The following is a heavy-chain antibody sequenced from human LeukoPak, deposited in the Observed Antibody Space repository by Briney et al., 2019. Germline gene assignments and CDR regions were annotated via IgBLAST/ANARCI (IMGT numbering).Heavy chain of an antibody. CDR2: INHSGST. CDR3: ARGDYDFWSGYSGWFDP. CDR1: GGSFSGYY. Sequence: PSETLSLTCAVYGGSFSGYYRSWIRQPPGKGLEWIGEINHSGSTNYNPSLKSRVTISVDTSKNQLSLKLSSVTAADTAVYYCARGDYDFWSGYSGWFDPWGQGTLVTVSS. D-gene: IGHD3-3*01. J-gene: IGHJ5*02. V-gene: IGHV4-34*01.